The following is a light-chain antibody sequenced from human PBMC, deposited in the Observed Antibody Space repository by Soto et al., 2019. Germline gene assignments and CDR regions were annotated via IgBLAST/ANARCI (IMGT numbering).Light chain of an antibody. Sequence: EIVMTQSPDSLAPSLCAGPSISCKASPRIFYSSNNKNFLAWYQQKPGQPPKMXIYWASTRESGVPDRFSGSGSGTDLTLTISRLQAEDVAAYYCQKYYSTPLTCGGGTKVDI. J-gene: IGKJ4*01. CDR2: WAS. V-gene: IGKV4-1*01. CDR3: QKYYSTPLT. CDR1: PRIFYSSNNKNF.